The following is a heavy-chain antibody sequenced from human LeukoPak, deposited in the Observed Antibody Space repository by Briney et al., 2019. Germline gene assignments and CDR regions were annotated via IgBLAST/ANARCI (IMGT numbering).Heavy chain of an antibody. J-gene: IGHJ4*02. CDR1: GGTFSSYA. CDR3: ARRSKDYYDSSGYLSFDY. V-gene: IGHV1-69*13. CDR2: IIPIFGTA. Sequence: RASVKVSCKASGGTFSSYAISWVRQAPGQGLEWMGGIIPIFGTANYAQKFQGRVTITADESTSTAYMELSSLRSEDTAVYYCARRSKDYYDSSGYLSFDYWGQGTLVTVSS. D-gene: IGHD3-22*01.